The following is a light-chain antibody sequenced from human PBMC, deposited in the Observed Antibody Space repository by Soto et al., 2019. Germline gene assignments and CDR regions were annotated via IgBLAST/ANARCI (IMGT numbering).Light chain of an antibody. CDR1: TSNIGNKY. CDR2: DNN. V-gene: IGLV1-51*01. Sequence: QSVLTQPPSVSAAPGQKVTISCSGSTSNIGNKYVFWYQQVPGTAPKLLIYDNNKRPSGIPDRFSGSKSGTSATLGITGLQTGDEADYYCETWDSSLSGVVFGGGTQLTVL. J-gene: IGLJ2*01. CDR3: ETWDSSLSGVV.